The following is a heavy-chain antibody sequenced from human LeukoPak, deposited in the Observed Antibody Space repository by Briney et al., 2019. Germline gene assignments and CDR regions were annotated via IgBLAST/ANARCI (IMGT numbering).Heavy chain of an antibody. V-gene: IGHV6-1*01. CDR3: ARGTGTFDY. J-gene: IGHJ4*02. D-gene: IGHD7-27*01. CDR2: TYYRSTWYN. CDR1: GDSVSSNSAA. Sequence: SQTLSLTCAISGDSVSSNSAARNWIRLSPSRGLEWLGRTYYRSTWYNDYAESVKSRITISADTSKNQFSLQLNSVTPEDTAVYYCARGTGTFDYWGQGTLVTVSS.